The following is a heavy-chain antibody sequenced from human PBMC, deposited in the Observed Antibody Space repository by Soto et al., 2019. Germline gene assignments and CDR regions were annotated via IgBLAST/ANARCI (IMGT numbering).Heavy chain of an antibody. J-gene: IGHJ4*02. V-gene: IGHV1-58*01. Sequence: QMQLVQSGPEVKKPGTSVKVSCKASGFNFTSSAVQWVRQARGQRLVLIGWIVVGSGNTNYAQKFQERVTITRDMSTSTAYMELSSLRSEDTAVYYCAAALHDYGDYVGFYFDYWGQGTLVTVSS. CDR2: IVVGSGNT. CDR1: GFNFTSSA. D-gene: IGHD4-17*01. CDR3: AAALHDYGDYVGFYFDY.